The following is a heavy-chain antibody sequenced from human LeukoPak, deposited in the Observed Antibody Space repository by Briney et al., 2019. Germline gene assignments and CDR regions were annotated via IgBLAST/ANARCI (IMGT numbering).Heavy chain of an antibody. CDR2: IRQDGSEK. CDR1: GFTFSSYW. Sequence: GGSLRLSCAASGFTFSSYWMNWVRQAPGKGLEWVVNIRQDGSEKFYVDSVKGRFTISRDNAKNSLYLQMNYLRAEDTAVYYCSRAVSSGYYNLYFDFWGQGTLVTVSS. CDR3: SRAVSSGYYNLYFDF. D-gene: IGHD3-3*01. V-gene: IGHV3-7*04. J-gene: IGHJ4*02.